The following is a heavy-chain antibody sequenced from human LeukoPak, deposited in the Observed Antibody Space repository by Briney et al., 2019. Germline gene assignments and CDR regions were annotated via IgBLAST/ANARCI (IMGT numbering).Heavy chain of an antibody. D-gene: IGHD3-10*01. J-gene: IGHJ4*02. Sequence: GASVKVSCKASGYTFTSYGISWVRQAPGQGLEWMGWISAYNGNTNYAQKLQGRVAMTTDTSTSTAYMELRSLRSDDTAVYYCARDRKGGRYGSGSKSFDYWGQGTLVTVSS. V-gene: IGHV1-18*01. CDR3: ARDRKGGRYGSGSKSFDY. CDR1: GYTFTSYG. CDR2: ISAYNGNT.